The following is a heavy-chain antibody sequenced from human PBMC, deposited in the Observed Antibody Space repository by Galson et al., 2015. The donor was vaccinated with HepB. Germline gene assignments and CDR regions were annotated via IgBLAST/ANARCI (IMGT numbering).Heavy chain of an antibody. D-gene: IGHD3-3*01. J-gene: IGHJ3*02. CDR2: TYYRSKWYN. Sequence: CAISGDSVSSNSSTCNSIRQSPSRGLEWLGRTYYRSKWYNDYAVSVKSRITINPDTSKNQFSLQLNSMTHEDTAVYYCASDRDYDFWSGYNDAFDIWGQGTMVTVSS. CDR1: GDSVSSNSST. V-gene: IGHV6-1*01. CDR3: ASDRDYDFWSGYNDAFDI.